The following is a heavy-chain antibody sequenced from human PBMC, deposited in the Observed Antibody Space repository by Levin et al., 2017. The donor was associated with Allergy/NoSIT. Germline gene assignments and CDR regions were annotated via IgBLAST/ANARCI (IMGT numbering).Heavy chain of an antibody. CDR3: ARGEPDLWSWFDP. D-gene: IGHD3-3*01. CDR2: IYDTGST. CDR1: GGSISSGGYS. J-gene: IGHJ5*02. Sequence: SETLSLTCAVSGGSISSGGYSWSWIRQPPGQGLEWIGYIYDTGSTYYNPSLNSRVYISVDSSKNQFSLNLWSVTAADTAIYYCARGEPDLWSWFDPWGQGTLVTVSS. V-gene: IGHV4-30-2*01.